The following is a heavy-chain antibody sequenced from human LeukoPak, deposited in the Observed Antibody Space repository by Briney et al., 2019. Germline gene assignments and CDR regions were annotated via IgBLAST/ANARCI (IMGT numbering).Heavy chain of an antibody. CDR1: GFTFSSYA. CDR2: ISGSGGST. V-gene: IGHV3-23*01. Sequence: GGSLRLSCAASGFTFSSYAMSWVRQAPGKGLEWVSAISGSGGSTYYADSVKGRFTISRDNSKNSLYLQMNSLRAEDTAIYYCAKRQGLGYCSSTSCPDAFDIWGQGTMVSVS. J-gene: IGHJ3*02. D-gene: IGHD2-2*01. CDR3: AKRQGLGYCSSTSCPDAFDI.